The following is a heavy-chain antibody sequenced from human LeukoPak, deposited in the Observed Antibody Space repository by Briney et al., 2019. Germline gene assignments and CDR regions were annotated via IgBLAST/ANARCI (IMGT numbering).Heavy chain of an antibody. CDR1: GFTVSSNY. Sequence: GGSLRLSCAASGFTVSSNYMSWVRQAPGKGLEWVAHIKTKTDGGTTDYAAPVKGRFTISRDDSKNTLYLQMNSLKTEDTAVYYCTTIFVVGGPSWGQGSLVTVSS. CDR2: IKTKTDGGTT. V-gene: IGHV3-15*01. D-gene: IGHD1-26*01. CDR3: TTIFVVGGPS. J-gene: IGHJ4*02.